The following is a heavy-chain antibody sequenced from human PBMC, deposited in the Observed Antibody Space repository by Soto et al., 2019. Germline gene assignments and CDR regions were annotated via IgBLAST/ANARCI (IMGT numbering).Heavy chain of an antibody. J-gene: IGHJ4*02. V-gene: IGHV3-74*01. CDR1: GFSFSSYW. Sequence: EVQLVESGGGLVQPGGSLRLSCAASGFSFSSYWMHWVRQAPGKGLVWVSGIKSDGSSTTYADSVKGRFTISRDNAKNTLYLQMNSLRADVTAVYYCGRGQLVLDYWGQGTRVTVSS. CDR3: GRGQLVLDY. CDR2: IKSDGSST. D-gene: IGHD6-13*01.